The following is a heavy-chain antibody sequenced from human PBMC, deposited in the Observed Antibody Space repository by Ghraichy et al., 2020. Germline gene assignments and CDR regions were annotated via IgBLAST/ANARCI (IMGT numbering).Heavy chain of an antibody. J-gene: IGHJ4*02. CDR1: GGSISSIGYY. CDR3: ARHTDSNSRLFDY. V-gene: IGHV4-39*01. CDR2: IYYSGST. D-gene: IGHD6-6*01. Sequence: SETLSLTCTVSGGSISSIGYYWGWIRQPPGKGLEWIGTIYYSGSTYFNPSLTSRVTIAVDTSKNQFSLKLNSVTAADTAVYYCARHTDSNSRLFDYWGQGTLVTVSS.